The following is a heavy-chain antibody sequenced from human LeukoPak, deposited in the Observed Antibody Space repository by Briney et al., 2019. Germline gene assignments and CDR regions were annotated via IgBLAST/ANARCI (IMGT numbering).Heavy chain of an antibody. D-gene: IGHD3-10*01. Sequence: SETLSLTCAVSGSSITSYYWSWIRQPPGKGLEWIGDISNSGTNNYNPSLESRVTISVDKSKKQVSLRLKSLTAADTAVYFCAGAALTNQYTSGAFHHWGQGTLVTVSS. CDR1: GSSITSYY. J-gene: IGHJ1*01. CDR3: AGAALTNQYTSGAFHH. V-gene: IGHV4-59*01. CDR2: ISNSGTN.